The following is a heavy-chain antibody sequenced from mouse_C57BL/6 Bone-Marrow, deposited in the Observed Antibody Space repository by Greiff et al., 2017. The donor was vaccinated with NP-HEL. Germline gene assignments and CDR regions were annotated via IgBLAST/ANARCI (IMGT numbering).Heavy chain of an antibody. CDR3: AITTVVPYYAMDY. D-gene: IGHD1-1*01. V-gene: IGHV1-18*01. CDR2: INPNNGGT. CDR1: GYTFTDYN. Sequence: VQLQQSGPELVKPGASVKIPCKASGYTFTDYNMDWVKQSHGKSLEWIGDINPNNGGTNYNQKFKGKATLTVDKSSSTAYMELRSLTSEDTAVYYCAITTVVPYYAMDYWGQGTSVTVSS. J-gene: IGHJ4*01.